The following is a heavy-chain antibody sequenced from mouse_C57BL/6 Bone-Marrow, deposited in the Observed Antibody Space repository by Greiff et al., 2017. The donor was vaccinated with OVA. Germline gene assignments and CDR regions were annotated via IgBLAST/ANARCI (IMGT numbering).Heavy chain of an antibody. CDR2: IRNKANGSTT. CDR3: ERYDDYVYYAMDY. Sequence: EVQRVESGGGLVQPGGSLSLSCAASGFTFTDYYMSWVRQPPGTALEWFGFIRNKANGSTTEYSASVKGRFTISRDNSQSILYLHMNALRAETGATYYCERYDDYVYYAMDYWGQGTSVTVSS. CDR1: GFTFTDYY. J-gene: IGHJ4*01. D-gene: IGHD2-4*01. V-gene: IGHV7-3*01.